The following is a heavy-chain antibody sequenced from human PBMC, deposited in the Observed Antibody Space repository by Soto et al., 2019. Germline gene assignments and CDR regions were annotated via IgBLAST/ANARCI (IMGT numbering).Heavy chain of an antibody. V-gene: IGHV3-30*18. CDR3: AKDVGSDTAMDHFDY. J-gene: IGHJ4*02. Sequence: QVQLVESGGGVVQPGRSLRLSCAASGLTFSSYGMHGVRQAPGRGLEWVAVISYDGSNKYYADSVKGRFTISRDNSKNTLYLQMNSLRAEDTAVYYCAKDVGSDTAMDHFDYWGQGTLVTVSS. D-gene: IGHD5-18*01. CDR1: GLTFSSYG. CDR2: ISYDGSNK.